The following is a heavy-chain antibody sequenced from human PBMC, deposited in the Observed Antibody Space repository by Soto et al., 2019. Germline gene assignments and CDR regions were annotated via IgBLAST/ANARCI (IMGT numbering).Heavy chain of an antibody. V-gene: IGHV3-48*03. J-gene: IGHJ4*02. CDR2: ITGSGGAM. CDR1: GCAGSGRR. D-gene: IGHD2-21*01. Sequence: SLKVSRAAAGCAGSGRRMRWGRQAPGKGLEWVAYITGSGGAMFHADSVKGPFSISRDNAKNSLLLEMNNLTADDVGLYYCAKVAPFIPGSPFWRQGTLVIV. CDR3: AKVAPFIPGSPF.